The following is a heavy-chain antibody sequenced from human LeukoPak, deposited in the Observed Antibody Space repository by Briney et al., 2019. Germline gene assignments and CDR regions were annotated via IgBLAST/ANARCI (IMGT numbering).Heavy chain of an antibody. Sequence: SETLSLTCTFSGGSISSYYWSWIRQPAGKGLEWIGRIHTSGSTNYNPSLKSRVTMSVDTSKNQFSLKLSSVTAADTAVYYCAGNYYGSGSYYSEDRYWGQGTLVTVSS. D-gene: IGHD3-10*01. J-gene: IGHJ4*02. CDR1: GGSISSYY. CDR2: IHTSGST. V-gene: IGHV4-4*07. CDR3: AGNYYGSGSYYSEDRY.